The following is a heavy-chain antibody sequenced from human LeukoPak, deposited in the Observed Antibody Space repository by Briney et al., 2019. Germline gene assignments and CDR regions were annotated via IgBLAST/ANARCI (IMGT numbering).Heavy chain of an antibody. CDR1: GFTFSSYW. CDR3: ARDYGSGSYYNGFCYFDY. Sequence: GGSLRLSCAASGFTFSSYWMSWVRQATGKGLEWVANIKQDGSVKYYVDSVKGRFTISRDNAKNSLYLQMNSLRAEDTAVYYCARDYGSGSYYNGFCYFDYWGQGTLVTVSS. V-gene: IGHV3-7*01. CDR2: IKQDGSVK. D-gene: IGHD3-10*01. J-gene: IGHJ4*02.